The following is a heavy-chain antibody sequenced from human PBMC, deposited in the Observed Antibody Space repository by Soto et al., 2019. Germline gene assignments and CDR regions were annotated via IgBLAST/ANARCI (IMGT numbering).Heavy chain of an antibody. CDR1: GFTFSSHA. D-gene: IGHD5-18*01. J-gene: IGHJ4*02. V-gene: IGHV3-30-3*01. CDR3: AGTNTWIQLWPPSHY. Sequence: QVQLVESGGGVVQPGRSLRLSCAASGFTFSSHAMHWVRQAPGKGLEWVAVISYDGSNKYYADSVKGRFTISRDNSKNPLNLQMNSLRAEDTAVYYCAGTNTWIQLWPPSHYWGQGTLVTVSS. CDR2: ISYDGSNK.